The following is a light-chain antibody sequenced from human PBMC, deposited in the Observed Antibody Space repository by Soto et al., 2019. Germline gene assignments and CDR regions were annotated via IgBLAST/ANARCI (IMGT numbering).Light chain of an antibody. CDR1: QSISTY. V-gene: IGKV1-39*01. Sequence: DIHMAQSPSSLSASVGDRVTITCRASQSISTYVNWYQQKPGKAPKLLIYAASSLQSGVPSRFSGSGSGTDFTLTITSLQPEDFATFYCQQTYNTPFTFGGGTKVDVK. J-gene: IGKJ4*01. CDR2: AAS. CDR3: QQTYNTPFT.